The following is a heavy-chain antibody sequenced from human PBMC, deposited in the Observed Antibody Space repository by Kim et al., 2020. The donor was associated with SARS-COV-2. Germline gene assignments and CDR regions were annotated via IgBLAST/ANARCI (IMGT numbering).Heavy chain of an antibody. CDR3: ARRGVKGTFDY. V-gene: IGHV4-39*01. CDR2: T. Sequence: TYYNPSLKGRVTISVDTSKNQFSLKLSSVTAADTAVYYCARRGVKGTFDYWGQGTLVTVSS. D-gene: IGHD3-10*01. J-gene: IGHJ4*02.